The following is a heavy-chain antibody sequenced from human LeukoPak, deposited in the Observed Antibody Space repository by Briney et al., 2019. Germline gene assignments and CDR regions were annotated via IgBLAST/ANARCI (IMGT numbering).Heavy chain of an antibody. CDR1: GFSFSTYS. J-gene: IGHJ6*04. V-gene: IGHV3-21*01. D-gene: IGHD3-10*02. CDR3: AELGITMIGGV. Sequence: GGSLRLSCAASGFSFSTYSMNWVRQAPGKGLEWVPSINSDGIWIYYADSVKGRFTISRDNARNSLYLQMNSLRAEDTAVYYRAELGITMIGGVWGKGTTVTISS. CDR2: INSDGIWI.